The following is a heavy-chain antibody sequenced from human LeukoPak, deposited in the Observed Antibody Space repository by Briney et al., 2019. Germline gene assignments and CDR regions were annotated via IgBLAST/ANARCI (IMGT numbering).Heavy chain of an antibody. D-gene: IGHD3-10*01. CDR1: GGSFSGYY. CDR2: INHSGST. J-gene: IGHJ6*03. Sequence: SETLSLTCAVYGGSFSGYYWSWIRQPPGKGLEWIGEINHSGSTNYNPPLKSRVTISVDTSKNQFSLKLSSVTAADTAVYYCARRRGDGSGIYYIKYYYDYYMDVWGKGTTVTVSS. CDR3: ARRRGDGSGIYYIKYYYDYYMDV. V-gene: IGHV4-34*01.